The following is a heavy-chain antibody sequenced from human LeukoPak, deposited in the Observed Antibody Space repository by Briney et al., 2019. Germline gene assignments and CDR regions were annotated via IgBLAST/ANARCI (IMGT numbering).Heavy chain of an antibody. Sequence: GGSLRLSCSASGFTFSSYEMNWVRQAPGKGLEWVSYINSSCSPIFYADSVKGRFTISRDNAKNSLYLQMNSLRAEDTAVYYCAREEAARAGVDYWGQGTLVTVSS. D-gene: IGHD6-6*01. CDR1: GFTFSSYE. CDR2: INSSCSPI. CDR3: AREEAARAGVDY. J-gene: IGHJ4*02. V-gene: IGHV3-48*03.